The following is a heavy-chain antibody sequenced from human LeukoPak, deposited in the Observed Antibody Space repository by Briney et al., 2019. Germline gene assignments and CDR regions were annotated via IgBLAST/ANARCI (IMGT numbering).Heavy chain of an antibody. CDR1: GDSIISSSFL. V-gene: IGHV4-39*01. CDR2: IFFRGTT. CDR3: ARSGSYPPWALNWFDP. Sequence: PSETLSLTYTVSGDSIISSSFLWGWVRQPPGKGLEWLGSIFFRGTTCYNPSLKSRVTISVDTAKSQLFLSLRSVTAADAAVYYCARSGSYPPWALNWFDPWGPGTLVTVSS. D-gene: IGHD3-10*01. J-gene: IGHJ5*02.